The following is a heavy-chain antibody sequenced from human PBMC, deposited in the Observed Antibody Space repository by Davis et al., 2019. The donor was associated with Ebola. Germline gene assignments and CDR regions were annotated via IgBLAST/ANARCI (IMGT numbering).Heavy chain of an antibody. J-gene: IGHJ4*02. D-gene: IGHD1-1*01. CDR2: ISHNGGGA. V-gene: IGHV3-23*01. CDR3: AKDSYNWNGGTFDY. CDR1: GFTFSSYA. Sequence: GESLKISCAASGFTFSSYAMSWVRQAPGKGLEWVSSISHNGGGAYYADSVKGRVTISRDNSKNTLYLQMNSLRAEDTALYYCAKDSYNWNGGTFDYWGQGTLVTVSS.